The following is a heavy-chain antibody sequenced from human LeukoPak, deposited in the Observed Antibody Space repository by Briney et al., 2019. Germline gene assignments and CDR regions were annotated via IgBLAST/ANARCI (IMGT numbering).Heavy chain of an antibody. Sequence: GGSLRLSCAASGFSFSSFAMNWVRQAPGEGLEWVSYIGSSGGTIYYADSVKGRFTISRDNAKNSLYLQMNSLRDEDTAVYYCARGVRGYSYGSRFDYWGQGTLVTVSS. CDR1: GFSFSSFA. CDR2: IGSSGGTI. V-gene: IGHV3-48*02. CDR3: ARGVRGYSYGSRFDY. D-gene: IGHD5-18*01. J-gene: IGHJ4*02.